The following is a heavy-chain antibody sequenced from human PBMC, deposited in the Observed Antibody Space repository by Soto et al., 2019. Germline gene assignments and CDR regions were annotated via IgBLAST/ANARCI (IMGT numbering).Heavy chain of an antibody. V-gene: IGHV3-21*06. J-gene: IGHJ4*02. CDR2: ISSTTNYI. CDR1: GFTFTRYS. CDR3: ARQSEDLTSDFDY. Sequence: PGGSLRLSCAASGFTFTRYSMNWVRQAPGKGLEWVSSISSTTNYIYYGDSMKGRFTISRDNAKNSLYLEMNSLRAEDTAVYYCARQSEDLTSDFDYWGQGTLVTVSS.